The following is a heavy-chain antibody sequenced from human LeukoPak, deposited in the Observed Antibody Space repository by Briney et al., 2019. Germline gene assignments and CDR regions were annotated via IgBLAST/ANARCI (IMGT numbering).Heavy chain of an antibody. Sequence: GGSLRLSCAASGFTFSSYAMSWVRRAPGKGLEWVSAISGSGGSTYYADSVKGRFTISRDNSKNTLYLQMNSLRAEDTAVYYCARARREQQLVRGTDYYYYGMDVWGQGTTVTVSS. CDR2: ISGSGGST. V-gene: IGHV3-23*01. J-gene: IGHJ6*02. CDR1: GFTFSSYA. D-gene: IGHD6-13*01. CDR3: ARARREQQLVRGTDYYYYGMDV.